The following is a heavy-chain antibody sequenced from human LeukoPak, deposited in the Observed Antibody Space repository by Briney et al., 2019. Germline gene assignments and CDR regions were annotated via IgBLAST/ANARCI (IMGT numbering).Heavy chain of an antibody. D-gene: IGHD3-22*01. CDR2: INHSGST. J-gene: IGHJ5*02. CDR3: ARRGYYYDSSGYYGRHSAWFDP. Sequence: SETLSLTCAVYGGSFSGYYWSWIRQPPGKGLEWIGEINHSGSTNYNPSLKSRVTISVDTSKNQFSLKLSSVTAADTAVYYCARRGYYYDSSGYYGRHSAWFDPWGQGTLVTVSS. CDR1: GGSFSGYY. V-gene: IGHV4-34*01.